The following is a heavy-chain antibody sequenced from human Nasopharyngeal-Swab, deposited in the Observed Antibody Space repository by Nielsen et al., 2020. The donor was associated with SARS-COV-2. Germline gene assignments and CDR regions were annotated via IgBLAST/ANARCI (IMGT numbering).Heavy chain of an antibody. D-gene: IGHD6-13*01. CDR1: GFTFDDYA. CDR2: ISWNSGSI. V-gene: IGHV3-9*01. CDR3: AAGPPLYYYYYMDV. J-gene: IGHJ6*03. Sequence: GGFLRLSCAASGFTFDDYAMHWVRQAPGKGLEWVSGISWNSGSIGYADSVKGRFTISRDNAKNSLYLQMNSLRAEDTALYYCAAGPPLYYYYYMDVWGKGTTVTVSS.